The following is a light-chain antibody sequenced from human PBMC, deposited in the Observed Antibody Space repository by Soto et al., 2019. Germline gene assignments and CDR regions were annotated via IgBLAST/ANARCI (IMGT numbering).Light chain of an antibody. CDR3: QQYNSYFT. J-gene: IGKJ4*01. CDR2: DAS. V-gene: IGKV1-9*01. Sequence: DIQSTQSPPFLSASAGDRVSITCRASQDIRQYLVWYQQKPGKAPNVLIFDASSLQTGVPSRVSGSGSGTEFTLTITSLQPEDFATYYCQQYNSYFTFGGGTKVDIK. CDR1: QDIRQY.